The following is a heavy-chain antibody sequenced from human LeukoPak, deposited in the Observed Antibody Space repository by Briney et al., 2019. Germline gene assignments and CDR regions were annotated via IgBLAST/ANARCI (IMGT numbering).Heavy chain of an antibody. D-gene: IGHD6-13*01. CDR3: AHSSGSSWSNYFDY. Sequence: TLSLTCTVSGGSISSYYWSWIRQPPGKALEWLALIYWNDDKRYSPSLKSRLTITKDTSKNQVVLTMTNMDPVDTATYYCAHSSGSSWSNYFDYWGQGTLVTVSS. J-gene: IGHJ4*02. CDR2: IYWNDDK. CDR1: GGSISSYYWS. V-gene: IGHV2-5*01.